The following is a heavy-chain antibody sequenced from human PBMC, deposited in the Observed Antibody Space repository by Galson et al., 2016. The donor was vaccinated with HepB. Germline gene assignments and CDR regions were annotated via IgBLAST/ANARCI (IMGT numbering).Heavy chain of an antibody. V-gene: IGHV3-30*18. Sequence: SLRLSCAASGFIFTEYGMHWVRQAPGKGLEWLSLISYDGRNKYYADSVKGRFTISRDNSKNTLYLQMNSLRAGDTAVYYCAKITGGYTLVTQKGVFDNWGQGTLVTVSS. D-gene: IGHD4-23*01. CDR1: GFIFTEYG. CDR3: AKITGGYTLVTQKGVFDN. CDR2: ISYDGRNK. J-gene: IGHJ4*02.